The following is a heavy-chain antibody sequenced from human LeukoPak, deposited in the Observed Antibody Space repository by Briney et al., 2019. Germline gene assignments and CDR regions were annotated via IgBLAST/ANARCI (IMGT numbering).Heavy chain of an antibody. J-gene: IGHJ4*02. CDR1: GGSISSYY. Sequence: SETLSLTCTVSGGSISSYYWSWIRQPPGKGLGWIGYICYSGSTNYNPSLKSRVTISVDTSKNQFSLKLSSVTAADTAVYYCARVAVGAYFDYWGQGTLVTVSS. D-gene: IGHD1-26*01. CDR3: ARVAVGAYFDY. CDR2: ICYSGST. V-gene: IGHV4-59*01.